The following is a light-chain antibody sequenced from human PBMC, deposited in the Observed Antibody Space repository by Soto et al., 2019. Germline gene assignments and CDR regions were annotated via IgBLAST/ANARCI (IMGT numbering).Light chain of an antibody. Sequence: EIVMTQSPASVSVSLGERATLSCRASQSVSANLAWYQQKFGQAPRLLIYGASTRATGIAARFSGSGSGTEFTLTISSLQSEDFAVYYCQQYNDWPLTFGGGTKVEIK. CDR1: QSVSAN. CDR3: QQYNDWPLT. CDR2: GAS. V-gene: IGKV3D-15*01. J-gene: IGKJ4*01.